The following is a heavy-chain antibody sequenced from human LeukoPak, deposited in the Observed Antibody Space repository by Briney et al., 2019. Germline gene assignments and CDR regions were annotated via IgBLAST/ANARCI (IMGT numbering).Heavy chain of an antibody. J-gene: IGHJ5*02. CDR2: IYYSGST. D-gene: IGHD2-21*02. Sequence: PSETLSLTCTVSGGSISSYYWSWIRQPPGKGLEWIGYIYYSGSTNYNPSLKSRVTISVDTSKNQFSLKLSSVIAADTAVYYCARGAYCGGDCYSGDWFDPWGQGTLVTVSS. CDR3: ARGAYCGGDCYSGDWFDP. CDR1: GGSISSYY. V-gene: IGHV4-59*08.